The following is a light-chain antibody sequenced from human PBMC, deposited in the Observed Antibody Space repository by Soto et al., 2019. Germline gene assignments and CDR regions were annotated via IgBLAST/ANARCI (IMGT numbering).Light chain of an antibody. CDR3: QQYNSYSPWT. CDR2: KAS. Sequence: TQSPGILSLSPGERATLSCRASQSVSSSFLDWYQQKPGKAPKLLIYKASSLESGVPSRFSGSGSGTEFTLTISSLQPDDFATYYCQQYNSYSPWTFGQGTKVDIK. V-gene: IGKV1-5*03. J-gene: IGKJ1*01. CDR1: QSVSSS.